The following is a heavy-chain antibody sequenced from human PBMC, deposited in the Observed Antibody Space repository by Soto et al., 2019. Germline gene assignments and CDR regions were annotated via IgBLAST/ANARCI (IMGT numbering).Heavy chain of an antibody. CDR2: ISRGTTYT. Sequence: PGGSLRLSCAASGFTFSDYFMSWIRQAPGKGLEWVSFISRGTTYTHYADSVKGRLTISRDNAKNSLSLHMDSLRAEDTAVYYCARLVYGGNSSHFDYWGQGTLVTVSS. V-gene: IGHV3-11*03. CDR1: GFTFSDYF. D-gene: IGHD4-17*01. CDR3: ARLVYGGNSSHFDY. J-gene: IGHJ4*02.